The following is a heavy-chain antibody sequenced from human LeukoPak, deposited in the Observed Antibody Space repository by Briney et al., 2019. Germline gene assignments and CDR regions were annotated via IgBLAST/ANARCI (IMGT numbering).Heavy chain of an antibody. D-gene: IGHD6-13*01. CDR1: EYTFTNYA. CDR2: INAGNGNT. Sequence: ASVKVSCKASEYTFTNYAMHWVRQAPGQRLEWMGWINAGNGNTKYSQKFQGRVPITRDTSASTAYMELSSLRSEDTAVYYCARDHGSSKEDDAFDIWGQGTMVTVSS. CDR3: ARDHGSSKEDDAFDI. J-gene: IGHJ3*02. V-gene: IGHV1-3*01.